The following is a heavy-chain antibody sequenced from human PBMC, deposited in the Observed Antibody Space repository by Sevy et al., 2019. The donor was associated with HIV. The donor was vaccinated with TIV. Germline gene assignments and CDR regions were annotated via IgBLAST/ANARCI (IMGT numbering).Heavy chain of an antibody. CDR1: GYTFTSYG. CDR2: ISAYNGST. Sequence: ASVKVSCKASGYTFTSYGISWVRQAPGQGLEWMGWISAYNGSTNYAQKLQGRVTMTTDTSTSTAYMELRSLRSDDTAVYYCATAPGYSSSWYDYYYYGMDVWGQGTTVTVSS. V-gene: IGHV1-18*01. J-gene: IGHJ6*02. D-gene: IGHD6-13*01. CDR3: ATAPGYSSSWYDYYYYGMDV.